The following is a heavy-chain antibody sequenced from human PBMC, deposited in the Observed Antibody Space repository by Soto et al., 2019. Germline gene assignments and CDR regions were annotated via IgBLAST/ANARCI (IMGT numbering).Heavy chain of an antibody. Sequence: PSHTLSLTCAISGYSVSSNSAALNWIRQSPSRGLEWLGRTYYRSKWYNDYAVSVKSRITINPDTSKNQFSLRLNSVTPEDTAVYYCARGVEWLRFMSFDCWGQGTLVTVSS. V-gene: IGHV6-1*01. CDR2: TYYRSKWYN. CDR1: GYSVSSNSAA. J-gene: IGHJ4*02. CDR3: ARGVEWLRFMSFDC. D-gene: IGHD5-12*01.